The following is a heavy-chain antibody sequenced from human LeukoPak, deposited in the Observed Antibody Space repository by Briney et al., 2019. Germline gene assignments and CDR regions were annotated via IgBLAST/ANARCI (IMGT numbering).Heavy chain of an antibody. CDR2: IKQDGGQI. J-gene: IGHJ4*02. CDR3: ARLGARQMLEY. D-gene: IGHD4-17*01. V-gene: IGHV3-7*01. CDR1: EVTFSSYC. Sequence: GGSLRLSCAASEVTFSSYCMSWVRQAPGKGLEWVANIKQDGGQIYYLESVKGRFTVSRDNAKNSLYLQMNSLRAEDTAVYYCARLGARQMLEYWGQGTLVTVSS.